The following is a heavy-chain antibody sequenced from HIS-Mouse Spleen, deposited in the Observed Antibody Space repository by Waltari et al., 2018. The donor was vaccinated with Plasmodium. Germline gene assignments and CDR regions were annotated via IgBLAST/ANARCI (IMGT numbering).Heavy chain of an antibody. CDR3: ARLGSWYVGDY. CDR2: IYYSGST. CDR1: GGSISSYY. Sequence: QVQLQESGPGLVKPSETLSLTCPVSGGSISSYYWSWIRQPPGKGLEWIGYIYYSGSTNYNPSLKSRVTISVDTSKNQFSLKLSSVTAADTAVYYCARLGSWYVGDYWGQGTLVTVSS. V-gene: IGHV4-59*08. J-gene: IGHJ4*02. D-gene: IGHD6-13*01.